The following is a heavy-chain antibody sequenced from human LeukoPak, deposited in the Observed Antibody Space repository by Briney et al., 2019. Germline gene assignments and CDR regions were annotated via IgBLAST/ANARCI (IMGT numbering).Heavy chain of an antibody. CDR2: ISYDGSNK. V-gene: IGHV3-30-3*01. CDR1: GFTFSSYA. CDR3: ARCNYYYGMDV. Sequence: GRSLRLSCAASGFTFSSYAMHWVRQAPGKGLEWVAVISYDGSNKYYADSVKGRFTISRDNSKNTLYLQMNSLRAEDTAVYYCARCNYYYGMDVWGQGTTVTVSS. J-gene: IGHJ6*02.